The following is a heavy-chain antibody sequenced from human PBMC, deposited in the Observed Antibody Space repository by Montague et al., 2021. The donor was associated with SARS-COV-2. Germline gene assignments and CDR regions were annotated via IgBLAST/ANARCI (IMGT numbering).Heavy chain of an antibody. CDR2: TFYRSTFYH. V-gene: IGHV6-1*01. Sequence: CAISGDSVCSGTAAWCWIRQSPSRGLEWLGRTFYRSTFYHDYAPSAKSRIIINADTSKNQFSLQLSSVTPDDTAVYYCARDSELGNEALDIWGRGTMVTVSS. CDR1: GDSVCSGTAA. J-gene: IGHJ3*02. CDR3: ARDSELGNEALDI. D-gene: IGHD7-27*01.